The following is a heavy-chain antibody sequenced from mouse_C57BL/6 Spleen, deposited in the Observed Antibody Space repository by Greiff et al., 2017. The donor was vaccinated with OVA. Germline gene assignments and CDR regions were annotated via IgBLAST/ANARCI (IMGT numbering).Heavy chain of an antibody. CDR2: IDPENGDT. CDR3: TTYYDGYSPFAY. CDR1: GFNIKDDY. D-gene: IGHD2-3*01. V-gene: IGHV14-4*01. Sequence: EVQLVESGAELVRPGASVKLSCTASGFNIKDDYMHWVKQRPEQGLEWIGWIDPENGDTEYASKFQGKATITADTSSNTAYLQLSSLTSEDTAVYYCTTYYDGYSPFAYWGQGTLVTVSA. J-gene: IGHJ3*01.